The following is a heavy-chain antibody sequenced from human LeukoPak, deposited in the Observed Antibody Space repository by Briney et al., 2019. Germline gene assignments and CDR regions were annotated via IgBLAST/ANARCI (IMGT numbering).Heavy chain of an antibody. CDR3: ARGSNYDFWSGRTYYYYGMDV. Sequence: SVKVSCKASGYTFTSYGISWVRQAPGQGLEWMGGIIPIFGTANYAQKFQGRVTITADESTSTAYMELSSLRSEDTAVYYCARGSNYDFWSGRTYYYYGMDVWGQGTTVTVSS. V-gene: IGHV1-69*13. CDR1: GYTFTSYG. D-gene: IGHD3-3*01. J-gene: IGHJ6*02. CDR2: IIPIFGTA.